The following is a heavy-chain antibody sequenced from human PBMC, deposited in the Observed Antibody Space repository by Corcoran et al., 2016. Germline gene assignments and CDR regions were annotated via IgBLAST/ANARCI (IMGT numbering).Heavy chain of an antibody. Sequence: EVQLVQSGAEAKKPGESLKISCKGSGYSFTSYWIGWVRQMPGKGLEWMGIIYPGDSDTRYSPSFQGQVTISADKSISTAYLQWSSLKASDTAKYYCARQYCSSTSCYIGPGDYWGQGTLVTVSS. CDR1: GYSFTSYW. CDR3: ARQYCSSTSCYIGPGDY. D-gene: IGHD2-2*02. CDR2: IYPGDSDT. V-gene: IGHV5-51*01. J-gene: IGHJ4*02.